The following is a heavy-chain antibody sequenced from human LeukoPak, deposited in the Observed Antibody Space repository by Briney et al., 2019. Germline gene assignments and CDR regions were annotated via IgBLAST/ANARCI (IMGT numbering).Heavy chain of an antibody. CDR3: ARAACTGGSCYYA. CDR1: GFTFSSYA. V-gene: IGHV3-23*01. Sequence: PGGSLRLSCAASGFTFSSYAMSWVRQAPGKGLEWVSAISGSGGSTYYADSVKGRFTISRDNAKNSLYLRMSNVRTEDTATYYCARAACTGGSCYYAWGRGTLVTVSA. D-gene: IGHD2-15*01. CDR2: ISGSGGST. J-gene: IGHJ5*02.